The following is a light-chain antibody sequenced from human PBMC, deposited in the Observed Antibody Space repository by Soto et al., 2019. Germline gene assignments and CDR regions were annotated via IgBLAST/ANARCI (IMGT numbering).Light chain of an antibody. Sequence: EVVMTQSPATLPVSPGERATLSCRASQNVNANLAWSQQKPGQAPRLLIHGASTRATGIPARFSGSGFGTEFILTISSLQSEDFAVYYCQQYNTWLWTFGQGTKEEGK. V-gene: IGKV3-15*01. CDR2: GAS. CDR3: QQYNTWLWT. J-gene: IGKJ1*01. CDR1: QNVNAN.